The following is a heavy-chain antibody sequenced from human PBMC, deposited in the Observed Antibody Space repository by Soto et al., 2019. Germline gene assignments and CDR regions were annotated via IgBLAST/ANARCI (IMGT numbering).Heavy chain of an antibody. CDR1: GFTFSSYW. CDR2: IKQDGSEK. V-gene: IGHV3-7*01. Sequence: EVQLVESGGGLVQPGGSLSLSCAASGFTFSSYWMSWVRQAPGKGLEWVANIKQDGSEKYYVDSVKGRFTISRDNANNSLYLQMNSLRAEDTAVYYCARASVSYWYFDLWGRGTLVTVSS. CDR3: ARASVSYWYFDL. J-gene: IGHJ2*01.